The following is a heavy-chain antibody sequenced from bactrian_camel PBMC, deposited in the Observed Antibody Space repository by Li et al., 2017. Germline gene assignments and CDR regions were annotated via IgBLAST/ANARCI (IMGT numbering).Heavy chain of an antibody. CDR3: AASSYPDYCTVAAVHGADFAD. CDR1: GFTVSRDA. J-gene: IGHJ6*01. D-gene: IGHD6*01. CDR2: ISNGGGIT. V-gene: IGHV3S42*01. Sequence: QLVASGGGLVQPGGSLRLSCAASGFTVSRDAMNWVRQAPGKGLEWVSFISNGGGITAHADSVNGRFTISKDNAKTTLYLQMNNLKPEDTGMYYCAASSYPDYCTVAAVHGADFADWGQGTQVTVS.